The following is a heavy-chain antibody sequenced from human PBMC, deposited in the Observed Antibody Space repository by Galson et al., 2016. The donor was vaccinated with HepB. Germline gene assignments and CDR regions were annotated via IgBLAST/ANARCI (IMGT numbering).Heavy chain of an antibody. CDR1: GFTFSRFP. J-gene: IGHJ4*02. V-gene: IGHV3-23*01. CDR2: ISGSDGPT. D-gene: IGHD3-22*01. Sequence: SLRLSCAASGFTFSRFPMNWVRQAPGKGLEWVSSISGSDGPTYYADSVKGRFTISRDNTKNTLYLHMNSLRAEDTAVYFCARGGDDDSAYYFFPDYWGLGTLVTVSS. CDR3: ARGGDDDSAYYFFPDY.